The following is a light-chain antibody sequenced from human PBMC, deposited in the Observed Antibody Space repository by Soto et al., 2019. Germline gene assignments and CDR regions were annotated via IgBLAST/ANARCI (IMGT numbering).Light chain of an antibody. CDR1: QSVSSSY. CDR2: GAS. J-gene: IGKJ1*01. V-gene: IGKV3-20*01. CDR3: QQYGSSPRT. Sequence: EIVLPQSPGTLSLSPGERATLSCRASQSVSSSYLAWYQQKPGQAPRLFIYGASSRATGIPDRFSGSGSGTDFTLTISRLEPEDFAVYYCQQYGSSPRTFGQGTKVDI.